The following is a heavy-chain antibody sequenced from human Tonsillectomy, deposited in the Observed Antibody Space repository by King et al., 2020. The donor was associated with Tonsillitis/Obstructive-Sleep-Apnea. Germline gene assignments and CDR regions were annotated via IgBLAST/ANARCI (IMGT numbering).Heavy chain of an antibody. CDR3: ARVLLVTMVQGDAFDI. CDR1: GGSFSGYY. V-gene: IGHV4-34*01. CDR2: INHGGST. J-gene: IGHJ3*02. D-gene: IGHD3-10*01. Sequence: VQLQQWGAGLLKPSETLSLTCAVYGGSFSGYYWSWIRQTPGKGLEWIGEINHGGSTNYNPSLKSRVTISLDTSKNQFSLKLSSVTAADTAVYYCARVLLVTMVQGDAFDIWGQGTMVTVSS.